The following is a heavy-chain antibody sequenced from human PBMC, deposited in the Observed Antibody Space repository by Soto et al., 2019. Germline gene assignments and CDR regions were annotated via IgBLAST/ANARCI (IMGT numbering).Heavy chain of an antibody. V-gene: IGHV3-11*01. D-gene: IGHD6-13*01. J-gene: IGHJ4*02. CDR3: ARGTYRSKTDFDY. CDR1: GFTFSYYY. Sequence: LRLSCAASGFTFSYYYMTWIRQAPGSGLEWVSYISSSSGTISYANSVKGRFTISRDNAQNSLYLQMTSLRAEDTAVYYCARGTYRSKTDFDYWGKGTLVTVSS. CDR2: ISSSSGTI.